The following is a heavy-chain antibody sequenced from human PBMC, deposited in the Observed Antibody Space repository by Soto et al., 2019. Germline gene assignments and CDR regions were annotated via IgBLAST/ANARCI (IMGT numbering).Heavy chain of an antibody. V-gene: IGHV1-3*01. Sequence: QVQLVQSGAEVKKPGASVKVSCKASGYTFTSYAMHWVRQAPGQRLEWMGWINAGNGNTKYSQKFQGRVTITRDTXASTAYREQSSLRSEDTAGDYRARVSYSSSCPPLYWGQGTLVTVSS. CDR2: INAGNGNT. CDR1: GYTFTSYA. CDR3: ARVSYSSSCPPLY. D-gene: IGHD6-13*01. J-gene: IGHJ4*02.